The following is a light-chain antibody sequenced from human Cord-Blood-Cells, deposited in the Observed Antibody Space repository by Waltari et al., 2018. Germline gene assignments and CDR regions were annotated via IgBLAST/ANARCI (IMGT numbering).Light chain of an antibody. CDR1: SSDVGGYNY. CDR3: SSYTSSSTLV. V-gene: IGLV2-14*04. CDR2: DVS. J-gene: IGLJ2*01. Sequence: SPGQSITISCTGTSSDVGGYNYVSWYQQHPGKAPKLMIYDVSKRPSGVSNRFSGSKSGNTASLTISGLQAEDEADYYCSSYTSSSTLVFGGGTKLTVL.